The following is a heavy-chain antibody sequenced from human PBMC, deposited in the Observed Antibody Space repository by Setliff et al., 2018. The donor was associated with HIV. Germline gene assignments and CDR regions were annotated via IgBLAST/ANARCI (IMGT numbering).Heavy chain of an antibody. CDR3: ARDYFDSSAYHYGFGAFDI. J-gene: IGHJ3*02. Sequence: GASVKVSCKASGYTFTGSYIHWVRQAPGQGLEWMGMIKPSGGSASYAQKFQGRVTMSRDTSTSTVYMELSSLRSEDTAVYYCARDYFDSSAYHYGFGAFDIWGQGTMVTVSS. CDR2: IKPSGGSA. V-gene: IGHV1-46*01. CDR1: GYTFTGSY. D-gene: IGHD3-22*01.